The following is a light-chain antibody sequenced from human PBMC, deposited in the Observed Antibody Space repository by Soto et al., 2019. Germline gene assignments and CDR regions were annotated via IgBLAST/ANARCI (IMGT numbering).Light chain of an antibody. V-gene: IGKV3-20*01. CDR3: QQYESSVT. CDR2: GAS. J-gene: IGKJ1*01. CDR1: QSVSSSC. Sequence: EIVLTQSPGSLSLSPGEGATLSCRASQSVSSSCFARYQQKPGQAPSLLIYGASRRATGVPDRFSGSGSGTDFTLSISRLEPEDFAVYYCQQYESSVTFGQGTKVEIK.